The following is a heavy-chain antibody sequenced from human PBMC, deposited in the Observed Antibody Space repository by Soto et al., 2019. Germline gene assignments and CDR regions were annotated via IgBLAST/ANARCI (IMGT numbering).Heavy chain of an antibody. CDR2: IFSNDEK. V-gene: IGHV2-26*04. Sequence: QVTVKESGPVLVKPTETLTLTCTVSGFSLSNAGLGVSWIRQPPGKALEWLAHIFSNDEKSYSTSLKSRLTISKVTSKSQVVLIMTNMDPVDTDTYYCASTYSTSWYWFDPWGQGTLVTVSS. CDR3: ASTYSTSWYWFDP. J-gene: IGHJ5*02. CDR1: GFSLSNAGLG. D-gene: IGHD6-13*01.